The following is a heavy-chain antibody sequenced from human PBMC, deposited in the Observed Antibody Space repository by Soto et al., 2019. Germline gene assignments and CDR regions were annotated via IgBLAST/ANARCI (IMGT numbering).Heavy chain of an antibody. J-gene: IGHJ5*02. CDR1: GYTFTSYG. V-gene: IGHV1-18*01. CDR3: ARDRAYSTSSLTWFDP. D-gene: IGHD5-18*01. CDR2: INGYNGNT. Sequence: ASVKVSCKTSGYTFTSYGISWVRQAPGQGLEWMGWINGYNGNTNYAQKLQGRVIMTTDTSTSTAYMELRSLRSDDTAVYYCARDRAYSTSSLTWFDPWGQGTLVTVS.